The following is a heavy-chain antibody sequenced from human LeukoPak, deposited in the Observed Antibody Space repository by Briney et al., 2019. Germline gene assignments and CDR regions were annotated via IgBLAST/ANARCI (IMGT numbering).Heavy chain of an antibody. Sequence: SETLSLTCTVSGASIRSYSWSWIRQPAGKGLEWIGRIYTSGNTNSNPSLKSRDTMSVDTSTNQFSLKLTSVTAADTAVYYCAGSDTFDYWGQGTLVTVSS. CDR2: IYTSGNT. V-gene: IGHV4-4*07. CDR3: AGSDTFDY. CDR1: GASIRSYS. J-gene: IGHJ4*02. D-gene: IGHD5-18*01.